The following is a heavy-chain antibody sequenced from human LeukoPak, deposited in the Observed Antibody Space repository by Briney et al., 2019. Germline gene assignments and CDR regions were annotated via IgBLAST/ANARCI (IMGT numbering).Heavy chain of an antibody. CDR1: GGSISSYY. D-gene: IGHD3-3*01. CDR2: IYYSGST. V-gene: IGHV4-59*01. J-gene: IGHJ5*02. Sequence: SETLSLTCTVSGGSISSYYWSWIRQPPGKGLEWIGYIYYSGSTNYNPSLKSRVTISVDTSKNQFSLKLSSVAAADTAVYYCARGGYYDFWSGYYNWFDPWGQGTLVTVSS. CDR3: ARGGYYDFWSGYYNWFDP.